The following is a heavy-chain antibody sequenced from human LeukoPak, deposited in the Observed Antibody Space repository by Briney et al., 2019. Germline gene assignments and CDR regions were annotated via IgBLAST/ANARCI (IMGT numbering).Heavy chain of an antibody. CDR1: AFTFSTFG. CDR3: ARGGTQMPLFDY. CDR2: IWYDGSNK. D-gene: IGHD3-16*01. J-gene: IGHJ4*02. Sequence: PGRTLRLSCAASAFTFSTFGMHWVRQAPGKGPEWVAVIWYDGSNKYYADSVKGRFTISRDNSKNTLYLQMNSLRAEDTAVYYCARGGTQMPLFDYWGQGTLVTVSS. V-gene: IGHV3-33*01.